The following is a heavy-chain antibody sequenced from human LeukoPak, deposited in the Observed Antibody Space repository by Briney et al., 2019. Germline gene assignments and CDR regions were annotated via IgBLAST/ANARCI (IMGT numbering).Heavy chain of an antibody. J-gene: IGHJ1*01. CDR2: IYYSGST. Sequence: SETLSLTCTVSGGSISTSSYYWGWIRQPPGKGLECIGNIYYSGSTYYNPSLKSRVTISVDTSKNQFSLKLSSVTAADTAVYYCARVVQSTDSSGFYLPEYFQHWGQGTLVTVSS. V-gene: IGHV4-39*07. CDR3: ARVVQSTDSSGFYLPEYFQH. D-gene: IGHD3-22*01. CDR1: GGSISTSSYY.